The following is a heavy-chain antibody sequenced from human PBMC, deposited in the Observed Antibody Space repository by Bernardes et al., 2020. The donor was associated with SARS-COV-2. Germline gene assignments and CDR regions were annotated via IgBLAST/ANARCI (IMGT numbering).Heavy chain of an antibody. CDR2: INPTNGGT. D-gene: IGHD1-7*01. J-gene: IGHJ6*02. CDR3: ARGRTARWGNYNLDV. Sequence: ASVKVSCKASGYTFSDSYIHWVRQAPGQGLAWMGWINPTNGGTNYAENFQGRLFMTTDASISTANMELRRLTSDDSAIYYCARGRTARWGNYNLDVWGQGTTVTVSS. V-gene: IGHV1-2*02. CDR1: GYTFSDSY.